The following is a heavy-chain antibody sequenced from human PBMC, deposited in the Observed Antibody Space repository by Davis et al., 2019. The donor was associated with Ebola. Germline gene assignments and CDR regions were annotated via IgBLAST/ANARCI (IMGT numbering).Heavy chain of an antibody. D-gene: IGHD3-22*01. CDR3: AREIYDSSGYAAFDI. J-gene: IGHJ3*02. Sequence: PSETLSLTCTVSGGSISSYYWSWIRQPPGKGLEWIGYIYYSGSTNYNPSLKSRVTISVDTSKNQFSLKLSSVTAADTAVYYCAREIYDSSGYAAFDIWGQGTMVTVSS. CDR1: GGSISSYY. V-gene: IGHV4-59*01. CDR2: IYYSGST.